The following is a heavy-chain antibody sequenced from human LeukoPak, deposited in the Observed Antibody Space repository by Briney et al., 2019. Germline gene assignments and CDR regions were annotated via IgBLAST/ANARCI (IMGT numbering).Heavy chain of an antibody. J-gene: IGHJ1*01. V-gene: IGHV3-23*01. CDR1: GFTFSKYG. CDR2: ISGSGGRT. CDR3: AKEGVVVVAATESHFQH. D-gene: IGHD2-15*01. Sequence: GGSLRLSCAASGFTFSKYGMSWVRQAPGKGLEWVSGISGSGGRTYYADSVKGRFTISRDNSKNTLYLQMNSLRAEDTAVYYCAKEGVVVVAATESHFQHWGQGTLVTVSS.